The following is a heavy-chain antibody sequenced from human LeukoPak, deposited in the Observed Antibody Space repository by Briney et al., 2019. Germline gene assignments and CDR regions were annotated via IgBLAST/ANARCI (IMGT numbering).Heavy chain of an antibody. CDR1: GYTFTSYG. CDR2: ISAYNGNT. D-gene: IGHD6-19*01. CDR3: ARDYGAVANRLIWDY. Sequence: VASVKVSCKASGYTFTSYGISWVRQAPGQGLEWMGWISAYNGNTKYAQKLQGRVTMTTDTSTSTAYMELRSLRSDDTAVYYCARDYGAVANRLIWDYWGQGTLVTVSS. J-gene: IGHJ4*02. V-gene: IGHV1-18*01.